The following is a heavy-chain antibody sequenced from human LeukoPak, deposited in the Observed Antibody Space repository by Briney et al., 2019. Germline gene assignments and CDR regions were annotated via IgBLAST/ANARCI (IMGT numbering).Heavy chain of an antibody. J-gene: IGHJ5*02. CDR3: ARTAAGRGWDDWFDP. CDR1: GFTFSDYY. CDR2: ISSSSSYT. V-gene: IGHV3-11*06. D-gene: IGHD1-26*01. Sequence: GGSLRLSCAASGFTFSDYYMSWIRQAPGKGLEWVSYISSSSSYTNYADSVRGRFTISRDNAKNSLHLQMNSLRAEDTAAYYCARTAAGRGWDDWFDPWGQGTLVTVSS.